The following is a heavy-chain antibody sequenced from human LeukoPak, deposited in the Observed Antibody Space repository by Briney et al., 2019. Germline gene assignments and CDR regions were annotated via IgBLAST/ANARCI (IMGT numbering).Heavy chain of an antibody. CDR2: ISSSGGST. D-gene: IGHD4-11*01. CDR3: AKDHYSNYGYFDY. Sequence: HPGGSLRLTCAASGFTFSNYAMSWVRQAPGKGLEWVSGISSSGGSTYSAGSVKGRFTISRDNAKSTLYVQMNSLRAEDTAVYYCAKDHYSNYGYFDYWGQGTLVTVSS. J-gene: IGHJ4*02. V-gene: IGHV3-23*01. CDR1: GFTFSNYA.